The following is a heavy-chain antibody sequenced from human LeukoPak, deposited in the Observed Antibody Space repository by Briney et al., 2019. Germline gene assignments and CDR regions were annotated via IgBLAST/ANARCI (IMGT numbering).Heavy chain of an antibody. J-gene: IGHJ4*02. V-gene: IGHV3-23*01. CDR3: ASRYCSGGSCYNRYYFDY. Sequence: GGSLRLSCAASGFTFSSYAMSWVHQAPGKGLEWVSGITGSGGSAYYADSVKGRFTISRDNSQNTLYLQMDSLRAADTAVYFCASRYCSGGSCYNRYYFDYWGQGSLVTVSS. D-gene: IGHD2-15*01. CDR1: GFTFSSYA. CDR2: ITGSGGSA.